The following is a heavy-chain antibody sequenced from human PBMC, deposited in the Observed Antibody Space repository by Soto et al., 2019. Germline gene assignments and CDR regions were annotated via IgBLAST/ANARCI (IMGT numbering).Heavy chain of an antibody. V-gene: IGHV3-74*01. D-gene: IGHD3-22*01. CDR2: INSDGSST. Sequence: GGSLRLSCAASGFTFSSYWMHWVRQAPGKGLVWVSRINSDGSSTSYADSVKGRFTISRDNAKNTLYLQMNSLRAEDTAVYYCARPGLDSSGYYPIDYYGMDVWGQGTTVTVSS. J-gene: IGHJ6*02. CDR3: ARPGLDSSGYYPIDYYGMDV. CDR1: GFTFSSYW.